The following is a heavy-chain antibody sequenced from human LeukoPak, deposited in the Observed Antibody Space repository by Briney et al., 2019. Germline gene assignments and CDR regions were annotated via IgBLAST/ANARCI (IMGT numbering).Heavy chain of an antibody. CDR3: ARWRQSSTWYWLDP. D-gene: IGHD6-13*01. CDR1: GFTLSSHL. Sequence: PGGSLRLSCAASGFTLSSHLMGWIRQAPGKGLEWVANIRQDGGETYYVDSVKGRFTISRDNAKNSSYLQMNSLRVEETAMYYCARWRQSSTWYWLDPWGQGTLVTVSP. V-gene: IGHV3-7*01. J-gene: IGHJ5*02. CDR2: IRQDGGET.